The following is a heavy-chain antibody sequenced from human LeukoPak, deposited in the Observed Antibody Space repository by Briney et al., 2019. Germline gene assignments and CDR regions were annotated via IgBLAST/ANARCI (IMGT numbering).Heavy chain of an antibody. CDR1: GGSFSGYY. CDR3: AIPNYYDSSGYGGSHAKNFGY. V-gene: IGHV4-34*01. Sequence: SETLSLTCAVYGGSFSGYYWSWIRQPPGKGLEWIGEINHSGSTNYNPSLKSRVTISVVTSKNQFSLKLSSVTAADTAVYYCAIPNYYDSSGYGGSHAKNFGYWGQGTLVTVSS. D-gene: IGHD3-22*01. J-gene: IGHJ4*02. CDR2: INHSGST.